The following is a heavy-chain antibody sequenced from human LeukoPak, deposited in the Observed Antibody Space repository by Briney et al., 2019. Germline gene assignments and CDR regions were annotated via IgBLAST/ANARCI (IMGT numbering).Heavy chain of an antibody. V-gene: IGHV3-69-1*01. CDR1: GFTVSSNY. Sequence: GGSLRLSCAASGFTVSSNYMSWVRQAPGKGLEWVSTISGSGDTTYYADSVKGRFTISRDNAKNSLYLQMNSLRAEDTAVYYCAREDSGAFDIWGQGTMVTVSS. CDR2: ISGSGDTT. J-gene: IGHJ3*02. D-gene: IGHD3-10*01. CDR3: AREDSGAFDI.